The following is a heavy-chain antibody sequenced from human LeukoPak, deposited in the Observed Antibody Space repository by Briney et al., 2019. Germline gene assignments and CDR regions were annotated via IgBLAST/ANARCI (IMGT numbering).Heavy chain of an antibody. CDR2: ISHSGST. D-gene: IGHD5-12*01. J-gene: IGHJ4*02. Sequence: PSETLSLTCTVSGGSFRSSSYYWSWIRQPPGKGLEWIGEISHSGSTNYNPSLKSRVTISVDTSKNQFSLKLSSVTAADTAVYYCAAQYSGYVRLDYWGQGTLVTVSS. V-gene: IGHV4-39*07. CDR3: AAQYSGYVRLDY. CDR1: GGSFRSSSYY.